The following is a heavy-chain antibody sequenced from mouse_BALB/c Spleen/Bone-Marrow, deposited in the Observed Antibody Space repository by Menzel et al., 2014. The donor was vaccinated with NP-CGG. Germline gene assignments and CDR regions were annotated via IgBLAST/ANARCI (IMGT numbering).Heavy chain of an antibody. CDR1: GFNIEDVY. J-gene: IGHJ3*01. V-gene: IGHV14-3*02. D-gene: IGHD1-2*01. CDR3: ATFIHGDPWFAY. Sequence: VQLQQPGAELVKPGASVKLSCSGSGFNIEDVYMYYLKQRPEQGLEWFGRIDPANGNSEYAPKFRGKATITAGTSSNPAYLQLSSLTSEDTAAYYCATFIHGDPWFAYWAQGTLVTVSA. CDR2: IDPANGNS.